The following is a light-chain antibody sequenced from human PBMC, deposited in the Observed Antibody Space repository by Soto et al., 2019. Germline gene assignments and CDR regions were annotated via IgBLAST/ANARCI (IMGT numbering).Light chain of an antibody. J-gene: IGKJ1*01. CDR2: KAS. CDR1: QTISSW. V-gene: IGKV1-5*03. Sequence: DIQMTQSPSTLSGSVGDRVTITCRASQTISSWLAWYQQKPGKAPKLLIYKASTLKSGVPSRFSGSGSGTEFTLIISGLQPDDSATYYCQQYTNTNNPWMFGQGTKVDNK. CDR3: QQYTNTNNPWM.